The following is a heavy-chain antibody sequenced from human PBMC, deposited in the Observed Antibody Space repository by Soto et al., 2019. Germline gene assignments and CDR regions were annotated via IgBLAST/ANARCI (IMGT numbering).Heavy chain of an antibody. D-gene: IGHD3-16*02. CDR3: TGQTYRPGLPDP. CDR1: GFTFSGSA. J-gene: IGHJ5*02. V-gene: IGHV3-73*01. Sequence: GGSLRLSCAASGFTFSGSAMHWVRQASGKGLEWVGRIRSKANSYATAYAASVKGRFTISRDDSKNTAYLQTNSLKTEDTAVYYCTGQTYRPGLPDPWGQGTLVTVST. CDR2: IRSKANSYAT.